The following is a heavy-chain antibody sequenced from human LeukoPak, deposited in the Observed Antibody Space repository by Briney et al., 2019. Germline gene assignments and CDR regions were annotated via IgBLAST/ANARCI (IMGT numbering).Heavy chain of an antibody. CDR1: GFTFSSYA. D-gene: IGHD3-3*01. V-gene: IGHV3-23*01. CDR2: ISGSGGST. CDR3: AKDLYYDFWSGYYAGMDV. J-gene: IGHJ6*02. Sequence: GGSLRLSCAASGFTFSSYAMSWVRQAPGKELEWVSAISGSGGSTYYADSVKGRFTISRDNSKNTLYLQMNSLRAEDTAVYYCAKDLYYDFWSGYYAGMDVWGQGTTVTVSS.